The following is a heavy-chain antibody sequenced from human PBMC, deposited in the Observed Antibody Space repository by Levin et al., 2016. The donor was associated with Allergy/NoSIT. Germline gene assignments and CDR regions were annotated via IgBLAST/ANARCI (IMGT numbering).Heavy chain of an antibody. J-gene: IGHJ3*02. V-gene: IGHV4-30-2*01. CDR3: ARGSTVTTGGAFDI. CDR1: GASISSGAYS. D-gene: IGHD4-17*01. Sequence: SETLSLTCTVSGASISSGAYSWTWIRQPPGKGLEWIGYIYDSGNTYYNPSLKSRVTISVDRSNNQFSLKLNSVTAADTAVYYCARGSTVTTGGAFDIWGQGTMVTVSS. CDR2: IYDSGNT.